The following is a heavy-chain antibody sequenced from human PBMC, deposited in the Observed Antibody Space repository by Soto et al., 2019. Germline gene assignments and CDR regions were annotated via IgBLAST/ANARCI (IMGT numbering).Heavy chain of an antibody. V-gene: IGHV3-23*01. CDR2: IGDSGAST. CDR3: AKGVELDV. J-gene: IGHJ6*04. CDR1: GFSFSSFA. Sequence: EVLLLESGGGLVQPGGSLRLSCEASGFSFSSFAMNWVRQAPGKGLEWVSAIGDSGASTYYADSVKGRFTISRDNSRNTLYLQLTSLIAEDTAVYYCAKGVELDVWGNGTTVTVSS. D-gene: IGHD1-26*01.